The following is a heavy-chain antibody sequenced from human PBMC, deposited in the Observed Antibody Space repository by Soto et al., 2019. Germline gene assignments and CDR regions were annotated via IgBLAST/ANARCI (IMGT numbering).Heavy chain of an antibody. D-gene: IGHD6-19*01. J-gene: IGHJ4*02. CDR1: GYTFTGYA. CDR3: ARAVAVPADLDY. CDR2: INAGNGNT. Sequence: QVQLVQSGAEEKKPGASVKVSCKASGYTFTGYAMHWVRQAPGQRLEWMGWINAGNGNTKYSQKFQGRVTITGDPSASTADTELSSLRSEDTAVYYSARAVAVPADLDYWGQGTLVTVSS. V-gene: IGHV1-3*05.